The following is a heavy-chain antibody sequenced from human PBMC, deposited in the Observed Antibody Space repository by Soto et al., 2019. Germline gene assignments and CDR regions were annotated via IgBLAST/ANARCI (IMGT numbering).Heavy chain of an antibody. D-gene: IGHD2-15*01. CDR3: ARDIRSGHDAFDI. V-gene: IGHV4-31*03. J-gene: IGHJ3*02. CDR2: IYYSGST. Sequence: SETLSLTCTVSGGSISSGGYYWSWIRQHPGKGLEWIGYIYYSGSTYYNPSLKSRVTISVDTSKNQFSLKLSSVTAADTAVYYCARDIRSGHDAFDIWGQGTMVTVSS. CDR1: GGSISSGGYY.